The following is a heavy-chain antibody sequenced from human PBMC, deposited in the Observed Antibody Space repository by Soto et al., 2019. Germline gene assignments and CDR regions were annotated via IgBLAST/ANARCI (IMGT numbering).Heavy chain of an antibody. CDR3: ARYSYGSYYFDY. Sequence: SETLSLTCTVSGDSISSDDYYWSWIRQPPGKGLEWIGYIYYIGSTYYNPSLKSRVTISLDTSKNQFSLKLSSVTAADTAVYYCARYSYGSYYFDYWGQGTLVTVSS. D-gene: IGHD5-18*01. CDR2: IYYIGST. CDR1: GDSISSDDYY. J-gene: IGHJ4*02. V-gene: IGHV4-30-4*01.